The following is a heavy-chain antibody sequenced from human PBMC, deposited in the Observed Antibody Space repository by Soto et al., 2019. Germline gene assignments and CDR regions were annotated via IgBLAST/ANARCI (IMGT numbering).Heavy chain of an antibody. CDR2: INSDGSST. J-gene: IGHJ3*02. CDR1: GFTFSSYW. V-gene: IGHV3-74*01. CDR3: ARLRGGYDAFDI. D-gene: IGHD5-12*01. Sequence: GGSLRLSCAASGFTFSSYWMHWVRQAPGKGLVWVSRINSDGSSTSYADSVKGRFTISRDNAKNTLYLQMNSLRAEDTAVYYCARLRGGYDAFDIWGQGTMVTVSS.